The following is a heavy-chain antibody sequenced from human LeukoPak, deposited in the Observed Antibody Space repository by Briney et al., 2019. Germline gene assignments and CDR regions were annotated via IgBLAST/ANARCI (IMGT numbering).Heavy chain of an antibody. CDR2: ISGHNGDV. D-gene: IGHD3-10*01. CDR3: ARYNPLLRGVTTSDY. J-gene: IGHJ4*02. CDR1: GYTFSNCG. Sequence: ASVKVSCKASGYTFSNCGITWVRQAPGQGLEWMGTISGHNGDVNYAPKFQGRVTMTTDTSTTTAYMELRSLRFDDTAVYYCARYNPLLRGVTTSDYWGQGTLVTVSS. V-gene: IGHV1-18*01.